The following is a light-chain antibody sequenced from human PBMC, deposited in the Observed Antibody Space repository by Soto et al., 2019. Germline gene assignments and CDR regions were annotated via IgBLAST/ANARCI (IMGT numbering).Light chain of an antibody. J-gene: IGKJ1*01. CDR1: QSVSSK. CDR2: GAS. CDR3: QQYNNWPPWT. Sequence: EIVMTQSPATLSVSPGESATLSCRASQSVSSKLAWYQQKPGQAPSLLIYGASTRATGIPARFSGSGSGTEFTLTISSLQSEDFAVYYCQQYNNWPPWTFGQGTKVEIK. V-gene: IGKV3-15*01.